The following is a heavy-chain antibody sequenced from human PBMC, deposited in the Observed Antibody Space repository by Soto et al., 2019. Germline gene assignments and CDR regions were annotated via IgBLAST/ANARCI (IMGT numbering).Heavy chain of an antibody. V-gene: IGHV4-30-4*01. CDR2: IYKSGTS. D-gene: IGHD6-6*01. Sequence: PSETLSLTCAVSGDYISSGGFFWTWIRQSPGKGLEWLAYIYKSGTSYYNPSLKSRLFISIDTSNNLFSLQLTSVTAADTAFYYCARSLSASSGWFDPWGQGTLVTVSS. J-gene: IGHJ5*02. CDR3: ARSLSASSGWFDP. CDR1: GDYISSGGFF.